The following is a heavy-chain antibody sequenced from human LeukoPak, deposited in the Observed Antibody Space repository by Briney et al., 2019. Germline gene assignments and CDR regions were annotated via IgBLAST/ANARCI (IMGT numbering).Heavy chain of an antibody. Sequence: GGSLRLSCAASGFTFNSYSMNWVRQAPGKGLEWVSSISSSSSSIYYADSVKGRFTISRDNAKNSLYLQMNGLRAEDTAVYYCARASGDIVETATMGSYWGQGTLVTVSS. CDR2: ISSSSSSI. CDR1: GFTFNSYS. J-gene: IGHJ4*02. CDR3: ARASGDIVETATMGSY. V-gene: IGHV3-21*01. D-gene: IGHD5-18*01.